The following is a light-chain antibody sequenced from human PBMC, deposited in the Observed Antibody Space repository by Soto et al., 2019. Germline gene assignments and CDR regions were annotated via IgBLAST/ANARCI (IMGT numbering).Light chain of an antibody. CDR1: QSLLHSNGYNY. Sequence: DIVMTQSPLSLPVTPGEPASISCRSSQSLLHSNGYNYLEWYLQKPGQSPQLLIYLGSDRASGVPARFSGSGSGTDFTLKISRVEAGDVGVYYCMQGRSGFTFGSGTKVESK. CDR2: LGS. J-gene: IGKJ3*01. V-gene: IGKV2-28*01. CDR3: MQGRSGFT.